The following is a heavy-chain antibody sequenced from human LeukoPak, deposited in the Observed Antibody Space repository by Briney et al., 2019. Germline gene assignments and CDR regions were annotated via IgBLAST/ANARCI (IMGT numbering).Heavy chain of an antibody. CDR2: ITSSSDII. CDR1: GFTLSDYT. V-gene: IGHV3-48*01. D-gene: IGHD3-3*01. Sequence: GGSLRLSCAASGFTLSDYTMNWVRQAPGKGLEWVSYITSSSDIIYYADSVKGRFTTSRDNAKNSLFLQMNGLRAEDTAVCYCARITLFGIIFDSWGQGTLVTVSS. J-gene: IGHJ4*02. CDR3: ARITLFGIIFDS.